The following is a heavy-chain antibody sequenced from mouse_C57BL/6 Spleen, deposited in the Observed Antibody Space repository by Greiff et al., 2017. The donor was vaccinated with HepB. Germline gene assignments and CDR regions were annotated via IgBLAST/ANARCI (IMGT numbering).Heavy chain of an antibody. CDR2: IHPSDSDT. J-gene: IGHJ2*01. CDR1: GYTFTSYW. CDR3: AISGGNYPYYFDY. V-gene: IGHV1-74*01. D-gene: IGHD2-1*01. Sequence: QVHVKQPGAELVKPGASVKVSCKASGYTFTSYWMHWVKQRPGQGLEWIGRIHPSDSDTNYNQKFKGKATLTVDKSSSTAYMQLSSLTSEDSAVYYCAISGGNYPYYFDYWGQGTTLTVSS.